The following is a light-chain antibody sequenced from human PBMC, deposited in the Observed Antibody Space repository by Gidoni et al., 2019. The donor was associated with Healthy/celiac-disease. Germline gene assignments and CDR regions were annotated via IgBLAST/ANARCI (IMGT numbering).Light chain of an antibody. V-gene: IGKV3-15*01. J-gene: IGKJ1*01. Sequence: DIVLTQSPATLSVSPGERATLSCRASQSVSSNLAWYQQKPGQAPRLLIHGASTRATGIPARFSGSGSGTEFTLTISRLQSEDFAVYYCQQYNNWPPWTFGQGTKVEIK. CDR1: QSVSSN. CDR2: GAS. CDR3: QQYNNWPPWT.